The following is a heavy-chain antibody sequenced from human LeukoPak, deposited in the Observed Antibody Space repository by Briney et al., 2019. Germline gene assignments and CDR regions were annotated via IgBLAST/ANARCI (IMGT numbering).Heavy chain of an antibody. CDR2: IKSDGITT. J-gene: IGHJ4*02. Sequence: PGGSLRLSCAASGFTFSSHCMHWVRQAPGKGLVWVSRIKSDGITTNYADFVRGRFTISRDNAKNTLYLQINSLRAEDTAVYYCARGATYAYYFDFWGQGSLVTVSS. V-gene: IGHV3-74*01. CDR1: GFTFSSHC. CDR3: ARGATYAYYFDF. D-gene: IGHD1-26*01.